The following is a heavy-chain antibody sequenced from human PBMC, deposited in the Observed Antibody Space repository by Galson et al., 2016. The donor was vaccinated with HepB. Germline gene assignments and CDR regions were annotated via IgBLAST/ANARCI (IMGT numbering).Heavy chain of an antibody. CDR2: INAGNGYT. D-gene: IGHD6-13*01. J-gene: IGHJ4*01. CDR1: GYTFTSYA. Sequence: SVKVSCKASGYTFTSYAMHWVRQAPGQRLEWMGWINAGNGYTKYSQRFQGRVTITRNTSASTAYMELSSLRSEDTAVYYCARGSSWYPHFDYWSHGTLVTVSS. V-gene: IGHV1-3*01. CDR3: ARGSSWYPHFDY.